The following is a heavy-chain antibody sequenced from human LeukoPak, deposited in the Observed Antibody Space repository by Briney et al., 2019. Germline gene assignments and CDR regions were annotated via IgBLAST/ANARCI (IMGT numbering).Heavy chain of an antibody. V-gene: IGHV1-18*01. CDR2: ISAYNGNT. D-gene: IGHD2-2*01. J-gene: IGHJ6*02. CDR1: GYTFTSYG. CDR3: ARDPRYCSSTSCYAFFYYYYGMDV. Sequence: ASVKVSCKASGYTFTSYGISWVRQAPGQGLEWMGWISAYNGNTNYAQKLQGRVTMTTDTSTSTAYMELRSLRSDDTAVYYCARDPRYCSSTSCYAFFYYYYGMDVWGHGTTVTVSS.